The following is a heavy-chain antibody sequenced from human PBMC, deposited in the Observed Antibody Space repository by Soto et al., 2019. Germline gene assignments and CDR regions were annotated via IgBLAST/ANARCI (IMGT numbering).Heavy chain of an antibody. J-gene: IGHJ6*02. CDR1: GGSISSSNW. V-gene: IGHV4-4*02. Sequence: SETLSLTCAVSGGSISSSNWWSWVRQPPGKGLEWIGEIYHSGSTNYNPSLKSRVTISVDKSKNQFSLKLSSVTAADTAVYYCARLADPPGYYGMDVWGQGTTVTVSS. CDR3: ARLADPPGYYGMDV. D-gene: IGHD6-25*01. CDR2: IYHSGST.